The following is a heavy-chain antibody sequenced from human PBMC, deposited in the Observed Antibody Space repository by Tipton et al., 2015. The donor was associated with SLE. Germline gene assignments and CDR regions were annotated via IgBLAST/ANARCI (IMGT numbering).Heavy chain of an antibody. J-gene: IGHJ5*02. CDR3: ARFSLAASGTWFDP. CDR2: IYYSGST. Sequence: TLSLTCTVSGGSISSYYWSWIRQPPGKGLEWIGYIYYSGSTNYNPSLKSRVTISVDTSKNQVSLKLSSVTAADTAVYYCARFSLAASGTWFDPWGQGTLVTVSS. V-gene: IGHV4-59*08. CDR1: GGSISSYY. D-gene: IGHD6-13*01.